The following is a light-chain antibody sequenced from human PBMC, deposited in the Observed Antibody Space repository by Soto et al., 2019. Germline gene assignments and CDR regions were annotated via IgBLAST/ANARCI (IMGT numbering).Light chain of an antibody. CDR2: DVN. V-gene: IGLV2-23*02. J-gene: IGLJ2*01. Sequence: QSALTQAASVSGSPGQSITISCTGSAGNVGNYNLVSWYQHHPGKAPKLIIYDVNKRPSGVSDRFSGSKSGNTAFLTISGLQAEGEADYSCCAYGGSSTHVVFGGGTKLTVL. CDR3: CAYGGSSTHVV. CDR1: AGNVGNYNL.